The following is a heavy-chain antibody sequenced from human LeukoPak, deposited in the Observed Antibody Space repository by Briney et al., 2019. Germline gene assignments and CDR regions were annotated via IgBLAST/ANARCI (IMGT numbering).Heavy chain of an antibody. CDR2: VNADGGNT. Sequence: GGSLRLSCAASGFTFDNYRMSWVRQAPGRGLEWVSTVNADGGNTYYADSVKGRFTISRDNSKSTLILQMNSLRVEDTALYYCTKRVKYGGTWDHFADWGQGTLVTVSS. D-gene: IGHD1-26*01. CDR1: GFTFDNYR. V-gene: IGHV3-23*01. J-gene: IGHJ4*02. CDR3: TKRVKYGGTWDHFAD.